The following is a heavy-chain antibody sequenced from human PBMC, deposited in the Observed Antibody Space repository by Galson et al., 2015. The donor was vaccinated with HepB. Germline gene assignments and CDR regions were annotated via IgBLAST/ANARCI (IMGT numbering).Heavy chain of an antibody. Sequence: SLRLSCAASGFTFSSYGMHWVRQAPSKGLEWVAVISYDGSNKYYADSVKGRFTISRDNSKNTLYLQMNSLRAEDTAVYYCAAALRYFSRPYWGQGTLVTVSS. V-gene: IGHV3-30*03. CDR1: GFTFSSYG. CDR2: ISYDGSNK. D-gene: IGHD3-9*01. J-gene: IGHJ4*02. CDR3: AAALRYFSRPY.